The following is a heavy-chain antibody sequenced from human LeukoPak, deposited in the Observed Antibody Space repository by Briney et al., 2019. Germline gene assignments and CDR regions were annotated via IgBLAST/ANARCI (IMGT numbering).Heavy chain of an antibody. CDR1: GGSISSYY. Sequence: SETLSLTCTVSGGSISSYYWSWIRQPPGKGLEWIGYIYYSGSTNYKPSLKSRVTISVETSKNQFSLKLSSVTAADTAVYYCARGPRGATPFDYWGQGTLVTVSS. J-gene: IGHJ4*02. CDR2: IYYSGST. V-gene: IGHV4-59*01. CDR3: ARGPRGATPFDY. D-gene: IGHD1-26*01.